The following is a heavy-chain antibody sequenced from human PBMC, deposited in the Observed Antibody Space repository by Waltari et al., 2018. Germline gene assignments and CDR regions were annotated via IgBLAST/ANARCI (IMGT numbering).Heavy chain of an antibody. CDR2: IYTNGST. CDR3: ARALIAAAGIINWFDP. CDR1: GRPLRSGSYH. D-gene: IGHD6-13*01. V-gene: IGHV4-61*02. Sequence: QVQLQESGPALVKPSQPLSLTCTVSGRPLRSGSYHWSWIRPRAGKGLEWFGRIYTNGSTNYNPCLKSRVTISVDTSKNQFSLKLSSVTAADTAVYYCARALIAAAGIINWFDPWGQGTLVTVSS. J-gene: IGHJ5*02.